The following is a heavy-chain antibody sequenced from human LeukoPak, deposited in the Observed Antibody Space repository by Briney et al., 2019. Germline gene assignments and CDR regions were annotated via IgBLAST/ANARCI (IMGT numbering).Heavy chain of an antibody. CDR1: GFTFDDYA. Sequence: PGRSLRLSCAASGFTFDDYAMHWVRQAPGKGLEWVSYISSSSSTIYYADSVKGRFTISRDNAKNSLYLQMNSLRAEDTAVYYCARGGDYSNWYFDLWGRGTLVTVSS. CDR2: ISSSSSTI. J-gene: IGHJ2*01. CDR3: ARGGDYSNWYFDL. D-gene: IGHD4-11*01. V-gene: IGHV3-48*01.